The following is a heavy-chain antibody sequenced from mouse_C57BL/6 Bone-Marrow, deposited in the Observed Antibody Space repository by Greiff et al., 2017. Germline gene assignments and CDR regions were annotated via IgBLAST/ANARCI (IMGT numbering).Heavy chain of an antibody. CDR1: GFTFSSYT. V-gene: IGHV5-9*01. Sequence: DVMLVESGGGLVKPGGSLKLSCAASGFTFSSYTMSWVRQTPEKRLEWVATISGGGGNTYYPDSVKGRFTISRDNAKNTLYLQMSSLRSEATALYYCARRYFDVWGTGTPVTVSS. CDR2: ISGGGGNT. J-gene: IGHJ1*03. CDR3: ARRYFDV.